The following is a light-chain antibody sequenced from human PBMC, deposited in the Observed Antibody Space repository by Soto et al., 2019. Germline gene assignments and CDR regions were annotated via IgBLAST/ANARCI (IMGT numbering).Light chain of an antibody. V-gene: IGKV3-15*01. CDR3: QQYNNWPPT. CDR2: GAS. CDR1: QSVSSN. Sequence: EIVMTQSPATLSVSQGERATLSCRASQSVSSNLAWYQQKPGQAPRLLIYGASTRATGIQARFSGSGSGTEFTLTISSLQSEDFAVYYCQQYNNWPPTFGQGTKLEIK. J-gene: IGKJ2*01.